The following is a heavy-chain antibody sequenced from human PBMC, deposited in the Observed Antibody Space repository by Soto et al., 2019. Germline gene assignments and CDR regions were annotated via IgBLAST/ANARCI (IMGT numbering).Heavy chain of an antibody. CDR3: ARARWYDAFDV. D-gene: IGHD2-15*01. J-gene: IGHJ3*01. CDR1: GFFISSGNY. Sequence: SETLSLTCAVSGFFISSGNYWGWIRKPPGKGLEWIGSIFHGGNTYYNPSLKSRVTISVDMSKNQFSLKLNSVAAADTAVYYCARARWYDAFDVWGQGTVVTVSS. V-gene: IGHV4-38-2*01. CDR2: IFHGGNT.